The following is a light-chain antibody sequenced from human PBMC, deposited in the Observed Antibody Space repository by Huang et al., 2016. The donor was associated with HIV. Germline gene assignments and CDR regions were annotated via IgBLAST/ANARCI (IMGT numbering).Light chain of an antibody. CDR1: QSVLYSSNNEKY. J-gene: IGKJ2*01. V-gene: IGKV4-1*01. CDR2: WAS. Sequence: DIVMTQSPDSLAVSLGERATINCKSSQSVLYSSNNEKYLAWYQQKPGQSPKLLIYWASTRESGVPDRFSGSGSGTDFTLTISSLQAEDVAVYYCQQYYSPPYTFGQGTQLEIK. CDR3: QQYYSPPYT.